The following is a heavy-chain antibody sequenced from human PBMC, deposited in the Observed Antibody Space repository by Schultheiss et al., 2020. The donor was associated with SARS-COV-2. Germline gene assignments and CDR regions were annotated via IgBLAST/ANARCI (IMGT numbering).Heavy chain of an antibody. CDR1: GGSFSGYY. V-gene: IGHV4-34*09. J-gene: IGHJ4*02. CDR3: AKTVTSRFDL. Sequence: SETLSLTCAVYGGSFSGYYWSWIRQPPGKGLEWIGYIYYSGSTYYNPSLKSRVTISVDTSKNQFSLKLSSVTAADTAVYYCAKTVTSRFDLWGQGILVTVSS. D-gene: IGHD4-11*01. CDR2: IYYSGST.